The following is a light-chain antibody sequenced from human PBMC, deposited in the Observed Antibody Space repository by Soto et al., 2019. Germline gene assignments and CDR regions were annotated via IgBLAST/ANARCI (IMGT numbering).Light chain of an antibody. CDR2: DNY. J-gene: IGLJ2*01. CDR3: SAWDDSLNRSV. V-gene: IGLV1-44*01. Sequence: QSVLTQAPSASGAPGQRVTMSCSGSSSNIGTNTVNWYQQRPGTPPKFLIYDNYRRPSGVPDRFSGSQSGTSASLAINGLQSEDEAYYYCSAWDDSLNRSVFGGGTKLTVL. CDR1: SSNIGTNT.